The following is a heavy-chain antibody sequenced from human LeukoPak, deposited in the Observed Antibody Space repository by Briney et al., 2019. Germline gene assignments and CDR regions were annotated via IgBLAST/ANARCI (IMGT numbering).Heavy chain of an antibody. CDR1: GYTFTCYY. D-gene: IGHD4-17*01. Sequence: ASVKVSCKASGYTFTCYYMHWVRQAPGQGLEWMGWINPNSGGTNYAQKFQGRVTMTRDTSISTAYMELSRLSSVTAADTAVYYCARDPTVTPYYYYYYYMDVWGKGTTVTVSS. V-gene: IGHV1-2*02. CDR3: ARDPTVTPYYYYYYYMDV. CDR2: INPNSGGT. J-gene: IGHJ6*03.